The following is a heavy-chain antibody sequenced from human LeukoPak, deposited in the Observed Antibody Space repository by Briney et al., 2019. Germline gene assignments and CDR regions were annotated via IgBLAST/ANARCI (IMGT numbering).Heavy chain of an antibody. V-gene: IGHV3-15*01. CDR3: TPRARGNYYDSSGYLVPYYYYYYMDV. D-gene: IGHD3-22*01. J-gene: IGHJ6*03. CDR2: IKSKTDGGTT. Sequence: GGSLRLSCAASGFTFSNAWMSWGRQAPGKGLEWVGRIKSKTDGGTTDYAAPVKGRFTISRDDSKNTLYLQMNSLKTEDTAVYYCTPRARGNYYDSSGYLVPYYYYYYMDVWGKGTTVTVSS. CDR1: GFTFSNAW.